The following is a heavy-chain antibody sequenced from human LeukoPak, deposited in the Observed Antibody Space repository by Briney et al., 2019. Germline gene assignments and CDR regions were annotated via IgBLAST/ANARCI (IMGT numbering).Heavy chain of an antibody. Sequence: SETLSLTCTVSGGSIRYSSYYWGWIRQPPGKGLEWIGSVYYSGSTYSNPSLKSRVTISVDTSKNQFSLKLSSWTAADTAVYYCARPKNEFRSWGQGTLVTVSS. CDR3: ARPKNEFRS. J-gene: IGHJ5*02. CDR1: GGSIRYSSYY. V-gene: IGHV4-39*01. D-gene: IGHD1-1*01. CDR2: VYYSGST.